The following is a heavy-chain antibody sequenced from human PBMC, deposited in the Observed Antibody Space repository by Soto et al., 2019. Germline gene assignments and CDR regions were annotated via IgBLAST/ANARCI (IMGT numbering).Heavy chain of an antibody. CDR2: ISGYNGNT. CDR3: ARDVFCGGAPACPDMDV. J-gene: IGHJ6*02. D-gene: IGHD2-21*01. CDR1: GYTFSGYS. Sequence: QVVLEQSGGEVKKPGASVKVSCKASGYTFSGYSITWVRQAPGQGLEWMGRISGYNGNTNYARTLRGRLTLTTDTSTSTAYMEVRSLTSADTAVYYCARDVFCGGAPACPDMDVWGQGTTVTVSS. V-gene: IGHV1-18*04.